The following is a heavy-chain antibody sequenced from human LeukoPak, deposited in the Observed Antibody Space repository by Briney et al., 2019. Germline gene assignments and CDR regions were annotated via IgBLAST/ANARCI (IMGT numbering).Heavy chain of an antibody. CDR1: GFTFDDYA. V-gene: IGHV3-9*01. CDR2: ISWNSGSI. CDR3: AKWSARQVGMWLHDLRAFDI. Sequence: GGSLRLSCAASGFTFDDYAMHWVRQAPGRGLEWVSGISWNSGSIGYAESVKGRFTISRDNAKNSLYLQMNSLRAEDTALYYCAKWSARQVGMWLHDLRAFDIWGQGTMVTVSS. J-gene: IGHJ3*02. D-gene: IGHD5-12*01.